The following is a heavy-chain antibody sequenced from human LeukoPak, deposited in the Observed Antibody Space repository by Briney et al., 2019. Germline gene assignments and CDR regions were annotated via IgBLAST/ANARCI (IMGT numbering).Heavy chain of an antibody. V-gene: IGHV3-23*01. D-gene: IGHD6-19*01. CDR1: GFTFSSYA. Sequence: GGSLRLSCAASGFTFSSYAMSWVRQAPGKGLEWVSTVSGGGVTTYYADSAKGRFTISRDNSKNTLYLQMNSLTAEDTAVYYCPKQSYASGWNPFDYWGQEILVTVSS. CDR3: PKQSYASGWNPFDY. J-gene: IGHJ4*02. CDR2: VSGGGVTT.